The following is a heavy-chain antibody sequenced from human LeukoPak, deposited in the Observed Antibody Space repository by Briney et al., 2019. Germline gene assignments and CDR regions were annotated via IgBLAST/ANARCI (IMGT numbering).Heavy chain of an antibody. J-gene: IGHJ4*02. CDR2: INPISGDT. D-gene: IGHD3-22*01. V-gene: IGHV1-2*02. CDR3: AMHYDRSGYYYVY. Sequence: GASVTVSFKASGYTFTVYYIQWVRQAPGQGLEWMGWINPISGDTNYAQKFHGRVTMTRDTSINTAYMQLSRLRSDDTAMYYCAMHYDRSGYYYVYWGQGTLVTVSS. CDR1: GYTFTVYY.